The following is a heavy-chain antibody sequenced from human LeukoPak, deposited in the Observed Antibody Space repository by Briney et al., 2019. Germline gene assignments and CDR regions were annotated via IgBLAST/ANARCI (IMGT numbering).Heavy chain of an antibody. CDR1: GFTFSSYS. CDR2: ISSSSSTI. D-gene: IGHD6-13*01. CDR3: ARDGASSSWYFSYYYGMDV. V-gene: IGHV3-48*04. Sequence: GGSLRLSCAASGFTFSSYSMNWVRQAPGKGLEWVSYISSSSSTIYYADSVKGRFTISRDNTKNSLYLQMNSLRAEDTAVYYCARDGASSSWYFSYYYGMDVWGQGTTVTVSS. J-gene: IGHJ6*02.